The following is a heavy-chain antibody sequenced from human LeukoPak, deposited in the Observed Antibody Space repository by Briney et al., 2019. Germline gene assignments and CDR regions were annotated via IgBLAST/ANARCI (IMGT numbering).Heavy chain of an antibody. Sequence: PSETLSLTCAVYGGSFSGYYWSWIRQPPGKGLEWIGEINHSGSTNYNPSLKSRVTISVDTSKNQFSLKLSSVTAADTAVYYCARGIAARPGYWGQGTLVTVSS. V-gene: IGHV4-34*01. CDR3: ARGIAARPGY. CDR2: INHSGST. D-gene: IGHD6-6*01. CDR1: GGSFSGYY. J-gene: IGHJ4*02.